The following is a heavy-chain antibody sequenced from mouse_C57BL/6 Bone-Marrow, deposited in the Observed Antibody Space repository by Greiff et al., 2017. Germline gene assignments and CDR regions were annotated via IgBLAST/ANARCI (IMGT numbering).Heavy chain of an antibody. J-gene: IGHJ2*01. Sequence: QVQLQQSGAELARPGASVKMSCKASGYTFTSYTMHWVKQRPGQGLEWIGYINPSSGYTKYNQKFKDKATLTADKYSSTAYMQLSSLTSEDSAVYYCARVGANWENDYWGQGTTLTVSS. V-gene: IGHV1-4*01. D-gene: IGHD4-1*01. CDR1: GYTFTSYT. CDR3: ARVGANWENDY. CDR2: INPSSGYT.